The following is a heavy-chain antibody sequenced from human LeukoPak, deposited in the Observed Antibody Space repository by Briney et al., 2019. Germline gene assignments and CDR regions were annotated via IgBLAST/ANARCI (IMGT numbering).Heavy chain of an antibody. CDR1: GGSFSGYY. CDR2: INHSGST. J-gene: IGHJ4*02. CDR3: ARVTSCSGGSCPLYYYFDY. D-gene: IGHD2-15*01. V-gene: IGHV4-34*01. Sequence: SETLSLTCAVYGGSFSGYYWSWIRQPPGKGLEWIGEINHSGSTNYNPSLKSRVTISVDTSKNQFSLKLSSVTAADTAVYYCARVTSCSGGSCPLYYYFDYWGQGTLVTVSS.